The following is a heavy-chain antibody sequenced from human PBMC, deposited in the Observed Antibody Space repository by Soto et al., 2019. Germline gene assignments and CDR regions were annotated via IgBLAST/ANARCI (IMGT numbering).Heavy chain of an antibody. J-gene: IGHJ4*02. CDR3: ARESNVLPGGYFDS. D-gene: IGHD3-10*01. Sequence: SETLSLTCTVSGGSISNYYWSWIRQPPGKGLEWIGYIFYSGSTDYNPSLKSRVTISVDRSKNQFSLKLSSVTAADTAVYFCARESNVLPGGYFDSWGPGTLVTV. V-gene: IGHV4-59*12. CDR2: IFYSGST. CDR1: GGSISNYY.